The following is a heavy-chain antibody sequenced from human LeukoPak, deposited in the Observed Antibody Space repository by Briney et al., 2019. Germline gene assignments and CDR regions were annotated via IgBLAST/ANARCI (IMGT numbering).Heavy chain of an antibody. CDR1: EFTFSSYW. CDR3: ARDLRIKDY. V-gene: IGHV3-7*01. D-gene: IGHD1-14*01. Sequence: PGGSLRLSCAASEFTFSSYWMSWVRQAPGKGLEWVASIKQDGSEKYYVDSVKGRFTISRDNAKNSLYLQMNSLRAEDTAVCYCARDLRIKDYWGQGTLVTVSS. J-gene: IGHJ4*02. CDR2: IKQDGSEK.